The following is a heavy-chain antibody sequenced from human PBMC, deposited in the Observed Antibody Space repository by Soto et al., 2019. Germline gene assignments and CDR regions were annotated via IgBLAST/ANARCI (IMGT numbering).Heavy chain of an antibody. Sequence: ASVKVSCKASGYTFTSYGISWVRQAPGQGLEWMGWISAYNGNTNYAQKLQGRVTMTTDTSTSTAYMELRSLRSDDTAVYYCARESKIVATITYYGDFAYWGKGTLVTVSS. CDR3: ARESKIVATITYYGDFAY. D-gene: IGHD5-12*01. CDR1: GYTFTSYG. CDR2: ISAYNGNT. V-gene: IGHV1-18*01. J-gene: IGHJ4*02.